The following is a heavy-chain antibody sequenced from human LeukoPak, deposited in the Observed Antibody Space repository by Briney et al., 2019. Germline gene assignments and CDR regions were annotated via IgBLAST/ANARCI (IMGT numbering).Heavy chain of an antibody. CDR2: ISSSSSYT. V-gene: IGHV3-21*01. CDR1: GFTFSSYS. Sequence: EGSLRLSCAASGFTFSSYSMNWVRQAPGKGLEWVSSISSSSSYTYYADSVKGRFTISRDNAKNSLYLQMNSLRAEDTAVYYCARGRSSSGSMNEYWGQGTLVTVSS. J-gene: IGHJ4*02. D-gene: IGHD3-10*01. CDR3: ARGRSSSGSMNEY.